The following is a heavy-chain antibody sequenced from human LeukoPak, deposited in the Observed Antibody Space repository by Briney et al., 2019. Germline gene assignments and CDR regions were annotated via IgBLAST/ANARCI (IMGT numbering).Heavy chain of an antibody. V-gene: IGHV1-46*01. CDR2: INPSGGST. D-gene: IGHD3-10*01. Sequence: EASVKVSCKASGYTFTSYYMHWVRQAPGQGLEWMGIINPSGGSTSYAQKFQGRVTMTRDMSTSTVYMELSSLRSEDTAVYYCARATFMVRGVIPEFDYWGQGTLVTVSS. CDR1: GYTFTSYY. J-gene: IGHJ4*02. CDR3: ARATFMVRGVIPEFDY.